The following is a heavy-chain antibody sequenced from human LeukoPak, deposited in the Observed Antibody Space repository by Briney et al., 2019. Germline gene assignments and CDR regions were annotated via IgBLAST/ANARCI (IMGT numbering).Heavy chain of an antibody. CDR3: ARDNTYCSGSRCYDRFDY. J-gene: IGHJ4*02. D-gene: IGHD2-15*01. V-gene: IGHV3-30*03. Sequence: GGSLRLSCAASGFTFSSYAMSWVRQAPGKGLEWLAVISYDGTNQYYADSVKGRFTISRDNSKKTLYLQMSSLRAADTAVYYCARDNTYCSGSRCYDRFDYWGQGTLVTVSS. CDR1: GFTFSSYA. CDR2: ISYDGTNQ.